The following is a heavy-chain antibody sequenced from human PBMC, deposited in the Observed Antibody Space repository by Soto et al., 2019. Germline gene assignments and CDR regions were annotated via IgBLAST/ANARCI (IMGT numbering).Heavy chain of an antibody. V-gene: IGHV4-59*08. CDR3: ARLGGGSYYGMDV. Sequence: QVQLQESGPGLVKPSETLSLTCTVSGGSISSYYWSWIRQPPGKGLEWIGYIYYSGSTNYTPSLTSRVXXSXDXFENQFSLKLSSVTAADTAVYYCARLGGGSYYGMDVWGQGTTVTVSS. CDR2: IYYSGST. D-gene: IGHD3-16*01. J-gene: IGHJ6*02. CDR1: GGSISSYY.